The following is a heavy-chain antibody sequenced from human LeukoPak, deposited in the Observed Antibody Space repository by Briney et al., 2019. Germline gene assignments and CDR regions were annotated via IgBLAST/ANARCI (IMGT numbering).Heavy chain of an antibody. CDR2: IIPILGIA. CDR1: GGTFSRYT. CDR3: ARLAVVVPAAIWESGWFDP. Sequence: AGKDAGKASGGTFSRYTISWVRQAPGQGLEWMGRIIPILGIANYAQKFQGRVTITADKSTSAAYMELSSLRSEDTAVYYCARLAVVVPAAIWESGWFDPWGQGTLVTVSS. J-gene: IGHJ5*02. V-gene: IGHV1-69*02. D-gene: IGHD2-2*02.